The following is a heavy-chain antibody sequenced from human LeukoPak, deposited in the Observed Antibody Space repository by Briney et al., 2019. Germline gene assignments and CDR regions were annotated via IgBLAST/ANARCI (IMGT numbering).Heavy chain of an antibody. D-gene: IGHD3-3*01. J-gene: IGHJ6*02. V-gene: IGHV4-61*07. CDR2: IYYSGST. CDR3: ARHYYDFWSGSYYYYGMDV. Sequence: RQPPGXGLEWIGYIYYSGSTNYNPSLKSRVTISVDTSKNQFSLKLSSVTAADTAVYYCARHYYDFWSGSYYYYGMDVWGQGTTVTVSS.